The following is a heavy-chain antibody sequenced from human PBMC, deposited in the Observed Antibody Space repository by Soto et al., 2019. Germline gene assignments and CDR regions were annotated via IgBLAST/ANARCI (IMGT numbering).Heavy chain of an antibody. D-gene: IGHD6-19*01. CDR3: ARVYSSGWYHAFDI. CDR2: IGAEDGKT. CDR1: GYTLTELS. Sequence: RASVKVSCKVSGYTLTELSMHWVRQAPGKGLEWMGGIGAEDGKTNYAQKLQGRVTMTTDTSTSTAYMELRSLRSDDTAVYYCARVYSSGWYHAFDIWGQGTMVTVSS. J-gene: IGHJ3*02. V-gene: IGHV1-24*01.